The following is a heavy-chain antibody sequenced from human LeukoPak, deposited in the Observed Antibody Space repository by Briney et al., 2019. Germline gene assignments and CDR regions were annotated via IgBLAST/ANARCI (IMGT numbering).Heavy chain of an antibody. CDR3: ATEGDFLLDS. CDR1: GYTLSELS. V-gene: IGHV1-24*01. Sequence: ASVKVSCKVSGYTLSELSTHWVQQAPGKGLEWMGGFDPEDGEPIYAQKFQGRVTMTEDISTDTVYMELSSLRSEDTAVYYCATEGDFLLDSWGQGTLVTVS. CDR2: FDPEDGEP. J-gene: IGHJ4*02. D-gene: IGHD1-26*01.